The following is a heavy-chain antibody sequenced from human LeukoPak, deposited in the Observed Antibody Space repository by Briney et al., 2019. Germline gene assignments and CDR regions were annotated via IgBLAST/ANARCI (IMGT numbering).Heavy chain of an antibody. D-gene: IGHD5-24*01. J-gene: IGHJ6*02. V-gene: IGHV3-13*01. CDR2: IGTAGDT. Sequence: GGSLRLSCAASGFTFRSYDMHWVRQATGKGLEWVSAIGTAGDTYYPGSVKGRFTISRENAKNSLYLQMNSLRAGDTAVYYCAREGMATISGYGMDVWGQGTTVTVSS. CDR3: AREGMATISGYGMDV. CDR1: GFTFRSYD.